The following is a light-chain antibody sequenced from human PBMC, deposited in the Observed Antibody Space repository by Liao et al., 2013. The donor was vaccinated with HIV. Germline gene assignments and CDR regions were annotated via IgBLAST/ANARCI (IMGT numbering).Light chain of an antibody. CDR3: QVWDSSSDHPGV. J-gene: IGLJ1*01. CDR2: YDS. CDR1: NIGSKS. V-gene: IGLV3-21*01. Sequence: SYVLTQPPSVSVAPGETAGITCGGNNIGSKSVHWYQQKPGQAPVLVIYYDSDRPSGIPERFSGSNSGNTATLTISRVEAGDEADYYCQVWDSSSDHPGVFGTGTKVTVL.